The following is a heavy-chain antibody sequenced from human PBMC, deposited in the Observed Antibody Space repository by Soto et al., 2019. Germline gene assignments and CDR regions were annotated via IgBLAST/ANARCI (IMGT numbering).Heavy chain of an antibody. CDR3: ARQGGNPYYFDY. CDR2: INYSGST. Sequence: PSETLSLTCTVSGGSISSSSYYWGWIRQPPGKGLEWIGSINYSGSTYYNPSLKSRVTISVDTSKNQFSLKLSSVTAADTAVYYCARQGGNPYYFDYWGQGTLVTVSS. CDR1: GGSISSSSYY. D-gene: IGHD1-26*01. J-gene: IGHJ4*02. V-gene: IGHV4-39*01.